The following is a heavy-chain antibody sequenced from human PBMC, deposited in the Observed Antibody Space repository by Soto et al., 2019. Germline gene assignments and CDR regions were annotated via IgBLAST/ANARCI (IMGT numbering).Heavy chain of an antibody. CDR2: IKQDGSEK. J-gene: IGHJ2*01. CDR3: ARPGLVVVITSDWYVEL. D-gene: IGHD3-22*01. V-gene: IGHV3-7*01. Sequence: EVQLVESGGGLVQPGGSLRLSCAASGFTFSSYWMSWVRQAPGKGLEWVANIKQDGSEKYYVDSVKGRFTISRDNAKNSLYLQMNSLRAEDTAVYYCARPGLVVVITSDWYVELWGRGTLVTVSS. CDR1: GFTFSSYW.